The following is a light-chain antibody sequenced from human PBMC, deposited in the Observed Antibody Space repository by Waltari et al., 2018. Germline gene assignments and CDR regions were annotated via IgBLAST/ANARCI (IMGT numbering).Light chain of an antibody. CDR1: QSLTKRY. CDR3: QQYGSSIMYT. Sequence: VLTQSPGTLSLSPGESATLSCRASQSLTKRYLAWYQQKPGQAPRLVIYGASSRAAGIPDRFSGSGSGTDFTLTISRREPEDFAVYYCQQYGSSIMYTFGQGTKLEIK. CDR2: GAS. J-gene: IGKJ2*01. V-gene: IGKV3-20*01.